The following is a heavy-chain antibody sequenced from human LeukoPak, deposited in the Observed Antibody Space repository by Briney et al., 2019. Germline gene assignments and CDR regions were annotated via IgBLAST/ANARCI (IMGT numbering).Heavy chain of an antibody. CDR1: GFTFSSYG. Sequence: GGSLRLSCAASGFTFSSYGMHWVRQAPGKGLEWVAFTRYDGSNKYYADSVKGRFTISRDNSKNTLYLQMNSLRAEDTAVYYCAKVGSGRFGDYMDVWGKGTTVTISS. CDR3: AKVGSGRFGDYMDV. V-gene: IGHV3-30*02. CDR2: TRYDGSNK. J-gene: IGHJ6*03. D-gene: IGHD3-10*01.